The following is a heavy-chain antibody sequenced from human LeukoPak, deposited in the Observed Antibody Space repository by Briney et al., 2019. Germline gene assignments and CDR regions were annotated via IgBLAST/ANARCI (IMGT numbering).Heavy chain of an antibody. Sequence: GGSLRLSCAASGFTFSSYAMSWVRQAPGKGLEWVSAISGSGGSTYYADSVKGRFTISRDNSKNTLYLQMNSLRAEDTAVYYCAKAWFGELHGWSDPWGQGTLVTVSS. J-gene: IGHJ5*02. CDR3: AKAWFGELHGWSDP. CDR1: GFTFSSYA. CDR2: ISGSGGST. V-gene: IGHV3-23*01. D-gene: IGHD3-10*01.